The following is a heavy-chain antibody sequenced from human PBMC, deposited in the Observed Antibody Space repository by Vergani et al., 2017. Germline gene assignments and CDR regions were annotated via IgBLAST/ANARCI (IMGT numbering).Heavy chain of an antibody. J-gene: IGHJ4*02. CDR1: GFTFSSYG. CDR3: AKDFRGNSDGEFDY. D-gene: IGHD5-18*01. V-gene: IGHV3-30*02. Sequence: QVQLVESGGGVVQPGGSLRLSCAASGFTFSSYGMHWVRQAPGKGLEWVAFIRYDGSNKYYADSVKGRFTISRDNSKNTLYLQMNSLRAEDTAVYYCAKDFRGNSDGEFDYWGQGTLVTVSS. CDR2: IRYDGSNK.